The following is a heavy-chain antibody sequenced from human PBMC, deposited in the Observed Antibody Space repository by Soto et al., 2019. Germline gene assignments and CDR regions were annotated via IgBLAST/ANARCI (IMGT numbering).Heavy chain of an antibody. CDR1: GGSFSGYY. J-gene: IGHJ4*02. D-gene: IGHD1-7*01. CDR2: INHSGST. CDR3: ASSITGTTSSLGY. Sequence: QVQLQQWGAGLLKPSETLSLTCAVYGGSFSGYYWSWIRQPPGKGLEWIGEINHSGSTNYNPSLKSRVTISVDTSKNQFSLKLSSVTAADTAVYYGASSITGTTSSLGYWGQGTLVTVSS. V-gene: IGHV4-34*01.